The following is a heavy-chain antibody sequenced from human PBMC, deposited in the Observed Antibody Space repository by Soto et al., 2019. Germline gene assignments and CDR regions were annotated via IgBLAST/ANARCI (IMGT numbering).Heavy chain of an antibody. D-gene: IGHD1-1*01. V-gene: IGHV1-18*01. CDR1: GYTFTSYG. Sequence: GASVTVSCKASGYTFTSYGISWVRQAPGQGLEWMGWISAYNGNTNYAQKLQGRVTMTTDTSTSKAYMELRSLRSDDTAVYYCARAAQLEGEDLFDPWGQGTLVTVSS. CDR3: ARAAQLEGEDLFDP. J-gene: IGHJ5*02. CDR2: ISAYNGNT.